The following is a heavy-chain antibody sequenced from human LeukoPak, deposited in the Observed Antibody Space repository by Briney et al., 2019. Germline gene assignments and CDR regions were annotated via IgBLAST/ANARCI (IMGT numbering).Heavy chain of an antibody. D-gene: IGHD1-1*01. CDR1: GFTFSSYE. Sequence: GGSLRLSCAASGFTFSSYEMNWVRQAPGKGLEWVSYISSSGSTIYYADSVKGRFTISRDNAKNSLYLQMDRLRAEDTAVYYCARERQLERLAFGKEGSAFDYWGQGTLVTDSS. V-gene: IGHV3-48*03. J-gene: IGHJ4*02. CDR3: ARERQLERLAFGKEGSAFDY. CDR2: ISSSGSTI.